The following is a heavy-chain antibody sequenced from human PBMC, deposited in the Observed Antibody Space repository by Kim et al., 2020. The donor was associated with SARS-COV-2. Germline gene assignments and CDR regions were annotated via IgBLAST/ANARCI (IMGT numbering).Heavy chain of an antibody. CDR3: ARTSHYYDSSGDLFDAFDI. CDR1: GFMFSSYA. Sequence: GGSLRLSCAASGFMFSSYAINWVRQAPGKGLEWVSSISSSSSYKHYADSVRGRFTISRDNAKTSLYLQMNSLRAEDTAVYYCARTSHYYDSSGDLFDAFDIWGQGTMVTVSS. D-gene: IGHD3-22*01. J-gene: IGHJ3*02. V-gene: IGHV3-21*01. CDR2: ISSSSSYK.